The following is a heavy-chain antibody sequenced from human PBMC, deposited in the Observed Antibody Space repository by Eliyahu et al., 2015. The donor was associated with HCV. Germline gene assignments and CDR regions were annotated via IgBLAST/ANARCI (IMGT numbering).Heavy chain of an antibody. D-gene: IGHD1-14*01. CDR3: ARLWYWGMDV. V-gene: IGHV3-48*02. CDR2: ISSGSSTI. J-gene: IGHJ6*02. Sequence: EVQLVESGGGLVQPGGSLRLSCAASGFTFSSENINWVRQAPGKGLEWVSYISSGSSTIHYADSVKGRFTVSRDNAKSSVYLQMNSLRDEDTALYYCARLWYWGMDVWGQGTSVTVSS. CDR1: GFTFSSEN.